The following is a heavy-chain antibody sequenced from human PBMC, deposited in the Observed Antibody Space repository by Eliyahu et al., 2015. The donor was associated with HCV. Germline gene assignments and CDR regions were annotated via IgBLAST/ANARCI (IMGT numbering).Heavy chain of an antibody. D-gene: IGHD2/OR15-2a*01. Sequence: EVQLLESGGGLVQPGGSLRLSCAASXLGLXGYVMNWVRQAPGGGLGWVSTIGGRGDDTFYSDSVKGRFTISRDDSMNTVYLQMNTLRAEDTAIYYCARDAPFLAPGYWGQGTQVTVSS. V-gene: IGHV3-23*01. CDR3: ARDAPFLAPGY. CDR2: IGGRGDDT. CDR1: XLGLXGYV. J-gene: IGHJ4*02.